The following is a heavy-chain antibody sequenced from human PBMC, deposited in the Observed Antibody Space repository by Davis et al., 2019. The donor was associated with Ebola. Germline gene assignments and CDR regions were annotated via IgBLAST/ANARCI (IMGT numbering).Heavy chain of an antibody. D-gene: IGHD3-10*01. J-gene: IGHJ6*02. Sequence: SVKVSCKASGGTFSSYAISCARHPPPHGLEWMGRIISILGIANYAQKFQGRVTTTADKSTSTAYMELSSLRSEDTAVYYCAREELLWFGELLYYYYYGMDVWGQGATVTVSS. V-gene: IGHV1-69*04. CDR1: GGTFSSYA. CDR3: AREELLWFGELLYYYYYGMDV. CDR2: IISILGIA.